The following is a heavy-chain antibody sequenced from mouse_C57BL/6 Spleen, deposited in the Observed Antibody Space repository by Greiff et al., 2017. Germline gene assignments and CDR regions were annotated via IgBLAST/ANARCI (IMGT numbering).Heavy chain of an antibody. CDR2: ISDGGSYT. CDR1: GFTFSSYA. Sequence: EVMLVESGGGLVKPGGSLKLSCAASGFTFSSYAMSWVRQTPEKRLEWVATISDGGSYTYYPDNVKGRFTISRDNAKNNLYLQMSHLKSEDTAMYYCARRAYYYGRGAMDYWGQGTSVTVSS. D-gene: IGHD1-1*01. V-gene: IGHV5-4*03. J-gene: IGHJ4*01. CDR3: ARRAYYYGRGAMDY.